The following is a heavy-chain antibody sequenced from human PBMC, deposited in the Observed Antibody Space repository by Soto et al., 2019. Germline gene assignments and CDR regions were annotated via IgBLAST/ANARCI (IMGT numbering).Heavy chain of an antibody. V-gene: IGHV3-21*01. Sequence: GGSLRLSCAASGFTFSSYSMNWVRQAPGKGLEWVSSISSSSYIYYADSVKGRFTISRDNAKNSLYLQMNSLRAEDTAVYYCARGERLGYYYGMDVWGQGTTVTVSS. CDR3: ARGERLGYYYGMDV. CDR2: ISSSSYI. J-gene: IGHJ6*02. CDR1: GFTFSSYS. D-gene: IGHD6-25*01.